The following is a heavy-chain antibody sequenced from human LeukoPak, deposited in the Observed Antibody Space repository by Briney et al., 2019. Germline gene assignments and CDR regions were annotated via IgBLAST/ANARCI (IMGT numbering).Heavy chain of an antibody. J-gene: IGHJ3*02. CDR1: GGSISSGDYY. CDR3: ARALRSYCSSTSCYHAPGAFDI. D-gene: IGHD2-2*01. Sequence: SQTLSLTCTVSGGSISSGDYYWSWIRQPPGKGLEWIGYIYYSGSTYYNPSLKSRVTLSVDTSKNQFSLKLSSVTAADTAVYYCARALRSYCSSTSCYHAPGAFDIWGQGTMVTVSS. V-gene: IGHV4-30-4*08. CDR2: IYYSGST.